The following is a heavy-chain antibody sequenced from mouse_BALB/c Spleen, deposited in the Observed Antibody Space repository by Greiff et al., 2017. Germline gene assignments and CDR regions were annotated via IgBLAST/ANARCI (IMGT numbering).Heavy chain of an antibody. J-gene: IGHJ4*01. CDR1: GYTFTSYW. V-gene: IGHV1-87*01. Sequence: QVQLKQSGAELARPGASVKLSCKASGYTFTSYWMQWVKQRPGQGLEWIGAIYPGDGDTRYTQKFKGKATLTADKSSSTAYMQLSSLASEDSAVYYCARSDYRYDYAMDYWGQGTSVTVSS. CDR3: ARSDYRYDYAMDY. D-gene: IGHD2-14*01. CDR2: IYPGDGDT.